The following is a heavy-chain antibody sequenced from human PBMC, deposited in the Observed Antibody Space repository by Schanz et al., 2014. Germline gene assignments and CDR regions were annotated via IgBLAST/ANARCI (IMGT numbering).Heavy chain of an antibody. CDR3: ARDGYSVVVISPTESFDI. D-gene: IGHD2-21*01. J-gene: IGHJ3*02. CDR1: GFTFTNYA. V-gene: IGHV3-48*04. Sequence: EVQLLESGGGLVQPGGSLRLSCAASGFTFTNYAMSWVRQAPGKGLEWISYITYNGGTIYYADSVKGRFTISRDNAKSSLYLQMNSLRAEDTAVYYCARDGYSVVVISPTESFDIWGQGTMVTVSP. CDR2: ITYNGGTI.